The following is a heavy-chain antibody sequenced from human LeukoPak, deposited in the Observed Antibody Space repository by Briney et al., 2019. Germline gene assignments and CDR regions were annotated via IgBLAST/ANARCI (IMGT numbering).Heavy chain of an antibody. V-gene: IGHV3-20*04. J-gene: IGHJ4*02. CDR2: INWNGGST. CDR3: ARVTSSGWSSYSDY. Sequence: RPGGSLRLSCAASGFTFDDYGMSWFRQAPGKGLEWVSGINWNGGSTGYADSVKGRFTISRDNAKNSLYLQMNSLRAEDTALYYCARVTSSGWSSYSDYWGQGTLVTVSS. CDR1: GFTFDDYG. D-gene: IGHD6-19*01.